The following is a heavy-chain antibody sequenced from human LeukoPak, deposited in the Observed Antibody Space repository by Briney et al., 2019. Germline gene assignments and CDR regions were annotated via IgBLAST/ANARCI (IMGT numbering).Heavy chain of an antibody. CDR3: AKAVATSDQYYYYYYMDV. D-gene: IGHD2-15*01. CDR2: ISYDGSNK. V-gene: IGHV3-30*04. J-gene: IGHJ6*03. Sequence: GRSLRLSCAASGFTFSSYAMHWVRQAPGKGLEWVAVISYDGSNKYYADSVKGRFTISRDNSKNTLYLQMNSLRAEDTAVYYCAKAVATSDQYYYYYYMDVWGKGTTVTISS. CDR1: GFTFSSYA.